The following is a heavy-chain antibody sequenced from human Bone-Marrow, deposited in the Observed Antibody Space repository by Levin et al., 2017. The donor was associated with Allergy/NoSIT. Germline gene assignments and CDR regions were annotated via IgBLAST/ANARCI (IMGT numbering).Heavy chain of an antibody. D-gene: IGHD3-3*01. J-gene: IGHJ6*02. Sequence: ASVKVSCKASGYTFIDYDINWLRQANGQGFEWMGWMNPKSGTTGSAQKFQGRLSLTRNTSISTAYMELSSLTSEDTAVYYCARRDRITTYGVVPNGMDVWGQGTTVAVSS. CDR2: MNPKSGTT. CDR3: ARRDRITTYGVVPNGMDV. CDR1: GYTFIDYD. V-gene: IGHV1-8*02.